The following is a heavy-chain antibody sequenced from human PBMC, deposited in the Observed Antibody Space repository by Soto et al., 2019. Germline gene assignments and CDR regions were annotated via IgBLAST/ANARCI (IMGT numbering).Heavy chain of an antibody. V-gene: IGHV4-39*01. Sequence: QLHLQESGPGLVKPSETLSLTCTVSGGSISSNYYWVWTRQPPGEGLEWIASMFHSGTTYYNPSLKRRVTISVDTSKNQFSLKFSYVTAADTAVYFCARYSGTYSVYGLDIWGQGTMVTVSS. CDR1: GGSISSNYY. CDR2: MFHSGTT. D-gene: IGHD1-26*01. J-gene: IGHJ3*02. CDR3: ARYSGTYSVYGLDI.